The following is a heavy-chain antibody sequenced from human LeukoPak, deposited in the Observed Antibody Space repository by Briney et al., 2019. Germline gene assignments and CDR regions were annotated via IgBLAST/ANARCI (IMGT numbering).Heavy chain of an antibody. CDR3: ARQRYYYDSGGYYYYYYGMDV. J-gene: IGHJ6*02. D-gene: IGHD3-22*01. CDR2: IYPTDYDI. V-gene: IGHV5-51*01. CDR1: GYSFTNYW. Sequence: GESLKISCKGSGYSFTNYWIGWVRQMPGNGLEWMGIIYPTDYDIRYSPSFQGQVTISAGKSISTAYLQWNSLKASDTAMYYCARQRYYYDSGGYYYYYYGMDVWGQGTTVTVSS.